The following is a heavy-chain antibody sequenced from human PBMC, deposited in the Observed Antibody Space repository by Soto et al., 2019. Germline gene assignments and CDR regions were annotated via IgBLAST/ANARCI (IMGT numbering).Heavy chain of an antibody. CDR2: IYYSGST. D-gene: IGHD3-22*01. Sequence: PSETLSLTCTVSGGSISSYYWSWIRQPPGKGLEWIGYIYYSGSTNYNPSLKSRVTTSVDTSKNQFSLKLSSVTAADTAVYYCARFNYYDSSGYYRHFDYWGQGTLVTVSS. V-gene: IGHV4-59*01. J-gene: IGHJ4*02. CDR3: ARFNYYDSSGYYRHFDY. CDR1: GGSISSYY.